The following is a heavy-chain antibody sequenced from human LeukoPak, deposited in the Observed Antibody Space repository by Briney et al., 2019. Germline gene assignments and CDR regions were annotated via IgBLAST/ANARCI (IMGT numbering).Heavy chain of an antibody. CDR1: GFSFSDYS. V-gene: IGHV3-21*01. CDR3: ARDERDSFDY. Sequence: GGSLGLSCAASGFSFSDYSMNWVRQAPGKGLEWVSCISSSSSYIHYADSVKGRFTISRDNAKKSLYLQMDSLRAEDTAVYYCARDERDSFDYWGQGTLVTVSS. J-gene: IGHJ4*02. D-gene: IGHD3/OR15-3a*01. CDR2: ISSSSSYI.